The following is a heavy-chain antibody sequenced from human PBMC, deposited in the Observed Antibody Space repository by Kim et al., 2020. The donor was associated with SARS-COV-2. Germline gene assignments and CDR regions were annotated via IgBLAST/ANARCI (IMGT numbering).Heavy chain of an antibody. V-gene: IGHV4-31*03. CDR2: MYYTGST. D-gene: IGHD1-26*01. CDR3: ARDKGGGGMDV. J-gene: IGHJ6*02. CDR1: GGSISSGGYS. Sequence: SETLSLTCTVSGGSISSGGYSWSWIRQHPGKGLEWLAYMYYTGSTYYNPSLKSRVTISVDTSKNHLSLNLSSVTAADTAVYYCARDKGGGGMDVWGQGTT.